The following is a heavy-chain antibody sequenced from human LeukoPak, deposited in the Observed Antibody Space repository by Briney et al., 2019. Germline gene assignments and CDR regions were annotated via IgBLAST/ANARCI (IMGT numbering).Heavy chain of an antibody. CDR3: AKVDYWSPENYFDS. J-gene: IGHJ4*02. CDR2: MSGSGAGT. V-gene: IGHV3-23*01. Sequence: GGSLRLSCAASGFTFSSYAMSWVRQAPGKGLEWVSAMSGSGAGTYYADSVKGRFTISRDNSKDTLYLQMNSLRVEDTAVYYCAKVDYWSPENYFDSWGQGTLVTVSS. D-gene: IGHD1-1*01. CDR1: GFTFSSYA.